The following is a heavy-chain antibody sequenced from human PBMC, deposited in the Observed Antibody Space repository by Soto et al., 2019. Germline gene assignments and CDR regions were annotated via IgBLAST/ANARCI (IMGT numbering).Heavy chain of an antibody. Sequence: PSETLSLTCTVSGGSISSSSYYWGWIRQPPGKGLEWIGSIYYSGSTYYNPSLKSRVTISVDTSKNQFSLKLSSVTAADTAVYYCAIFDYDYVWGSYRLYYYYGMDVWGQGTTVTVSS. D-gene: IGHD3-16*02. J-gene: IGHJ6*02. CDR1: GGSISSSSYY. V-gene: IGHV4-39*01. CDR3: AIFDYDYVWGSYRLYYYYGMDV. CDR2: IYYSGST.